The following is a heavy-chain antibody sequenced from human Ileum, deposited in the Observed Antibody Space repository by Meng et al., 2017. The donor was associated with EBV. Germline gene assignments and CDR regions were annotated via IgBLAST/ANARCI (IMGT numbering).Heavy chain of an antibody. D-gene: IGHD3-10*01. CDR1: GYTFTSYG. V-gene: IGHV1-18*01. Sequence: VNLVQLGAEVKQPGASVKGSGKASGYTFTSYGISWVRQAPGQGLEWMGWFSVYNGNTIYAQKLQDRVTMTTDTSTSTAYMELRSLRSDDTAVYYCARGQNYYGSGSLIDYWGQGTLVTVFS. CDR3: ARGQNYYGSGSLIDY. J-gene: IGHJ4*02. CDR2: FSVYNGNT.